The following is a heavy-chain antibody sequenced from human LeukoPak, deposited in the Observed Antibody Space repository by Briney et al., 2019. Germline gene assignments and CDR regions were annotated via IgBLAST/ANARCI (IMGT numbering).Heavy chain of an antibody. D-gene: IGHD5-12*01. CDR2: IYHSGST. J-gene: IGHJ4*02. V-gene: IGHV4-38-2*02. CDR1: GYSISSAYY. Sequence: PSETLSLTCTVSGYSISSAYYWGWILQPPGKGLEWIGNIYHSGSTSYNPSLKSRVTISVDTSRNQFSLKLTSVTAADTAVYYCATKSAYDFGFDYWGQGTLVTVSS. CDR3: ATKSAYDFGFDY.